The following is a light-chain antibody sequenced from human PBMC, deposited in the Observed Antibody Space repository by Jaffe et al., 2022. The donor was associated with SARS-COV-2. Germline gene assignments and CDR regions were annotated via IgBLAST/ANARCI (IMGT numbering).Light chain of an antibody. Sequence: DIQMTQSPSSLSASVGDRVTITCRASQGISSYLNWYHQKPGKAPILLIYAASNLQSGVPSRFSGSGSGTDFTLTISSLQPEDFGTYYCQQSYSTAWTFGQGTKVEIK. CDR1: QGISSY. CDR2: AAS. J-gene: IGKJ1*01. V-gene: IGKV1-39*01. CDR3: QQSYSTAWT.